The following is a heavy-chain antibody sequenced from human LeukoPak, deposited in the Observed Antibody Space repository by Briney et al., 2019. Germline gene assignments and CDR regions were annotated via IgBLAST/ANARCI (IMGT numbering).Heavy chain of an antibody. CDR3: ARGGGSGRRYFDL. D-gene: IGHD6-19*01. CDR1: GFTFSSYG. CDR2: ISYDGSNK. J-gene: IGHJ2*01. Sequence: GRSLRLSCAASGFTFSSYGMHWVRQAPGKGLEWVAVISYDGSNKYYADSVKGRFTISRDNAKNSLYLQMNSLRDEDTAVYYCARGGGSGRRYFDLWGRGTLVTVSS. V-gene: IGHV3-30*03.